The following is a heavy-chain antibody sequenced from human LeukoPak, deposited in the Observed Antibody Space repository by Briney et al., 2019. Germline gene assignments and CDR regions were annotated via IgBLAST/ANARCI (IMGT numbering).Heavy chain of an antibody. V-gene: IGHV1-3*01. Sequence: ASVKVSCKASGYTFTSYAMHWVRQAPGQRLEWMGWINAGNGNTKYSQKFQGRVTITRDTSASTAYMELSSLRSEDTAVYYCARDGEWGFDAFDIWGQGTMVTVSS. D-gene: IGHD3-10*01. CDR2: INAGNGNT. CDR1: GYTFTSYA. J-gene: IGHJ3*02. CDR3: ARDGEWGFDAFDI.